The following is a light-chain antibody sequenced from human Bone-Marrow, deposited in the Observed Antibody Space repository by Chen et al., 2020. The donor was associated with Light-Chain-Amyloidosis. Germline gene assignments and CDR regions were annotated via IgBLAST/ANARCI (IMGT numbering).Light chain of an antibody. Sequence: DIQMPQSPFSLSASVGDRVTITCRASQNINNNLAWFQQKPGKAPQSLIYAASRLQSGVPSRFSGSGSGTDFTLTISSLQPEDIATYYCQQYNAYPPAFGQGTRLDIK. J-gene: IGKJ5*01. CDR3: QQYNAYPPA. V-gene: IGKV1-16*01. CDR1: QNINNN. CDR2: AAS.